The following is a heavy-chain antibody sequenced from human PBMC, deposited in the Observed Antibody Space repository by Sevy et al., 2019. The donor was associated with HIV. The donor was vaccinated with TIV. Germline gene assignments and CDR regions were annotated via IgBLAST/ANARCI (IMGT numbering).Heavy chain of an antibody. CDR3: TRSGGYSDYGMDV. V-gene: IGHV3-13*01. CDR1: GFTFITYD. Sequence: VGSLRLSCAASGFTFITYDMHWVRHVTGKGLEWVSGVGPAGDTFYPGSVKGRFTISRENAKNSLYLQMNNLRAGDTAMYYCTRSGGYSDYGMDVWGQGTTVTVSS. J-gene: IGHJ6*02. D-gene: IGHD5-12*01. CDR2: VGPAGDT.